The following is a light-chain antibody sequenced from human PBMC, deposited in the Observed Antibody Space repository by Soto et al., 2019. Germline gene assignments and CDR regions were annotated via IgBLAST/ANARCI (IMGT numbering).Light chain of an antibody. CDR1: QSVSRSS. J-gene: IGKJ3*01. CDR3: QHYDDSFT. Sequence: EVVLTQSPDTLSLSPGDRATLSCRASQSVSRSSLAWYQQKPGQAPRLLVYSTSTGATGIPDRFSGSGSGTDFTLTISRLEPEDFAVYYCQHYDDSFTFCPGTKVEI. V-gene: IGKV3-20*01. CDR2: STS.